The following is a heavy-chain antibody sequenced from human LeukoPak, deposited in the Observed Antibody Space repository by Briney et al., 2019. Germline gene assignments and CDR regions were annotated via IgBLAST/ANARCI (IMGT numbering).Heavy chain of an antibody. J-gene: IGHJ4*02. Sequence: KPSETLSLTCTVSGGSISSSSYYWGWIRQPPGKGLEWIGSIYYSGSTYYNPSLKSRVTISVDTSKNQFSLKLSSVTAADTAVYYCARLNDYAKDYWGQGTLVTISS. CDR2: IYYSGST. V-gene: IGHV4-39*01. CDR3: ARLNDYAKDY. CDR1: GGSISSSSYY. D-gene: IGHD4-17*01.